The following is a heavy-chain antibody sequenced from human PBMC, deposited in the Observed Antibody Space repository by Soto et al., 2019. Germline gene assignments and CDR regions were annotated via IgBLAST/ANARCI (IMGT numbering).Heavy chain of an antibody. CDR3: ARGVSAGVDY. CDR2: MQPSTGRT. J-gene: IGHJ4*02. Sequence: QVQLVQSGAEVREPGASVKVSCKASGYSFTSLDINWVRQTAGQGLEWMGWMQPSTGRTGYAQKFQGRVTMTRHTSINTAYMELTTLTPDDTAFYYCARGVSAGVDYWGQGTLVTVSS. V-gene: IGHV1-8*01. D-gene: IGHD1-26*01. CDR1: GYSFTSLD.